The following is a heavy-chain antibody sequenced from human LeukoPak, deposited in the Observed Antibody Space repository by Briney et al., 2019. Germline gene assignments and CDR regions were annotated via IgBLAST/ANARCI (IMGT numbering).Heavy chain of an antibody. J-gene: IGHJ5*02. Sequence: SETLSLTCTVSGGSISTSYYWGWIRQPPGKGLEWIGTIYYTGSTSYTPSLKSRVTISVDTSKNHFSLKLSSVTAADTAVYHCARAWPVAGAGFLKDNWFDPWGQGTLVTVSA. D-gene: IGHD6-19*01. CDR1: GGSISTSYY. V-gene: IGHV4-39*02. CDR3: ARAWPVAGAGFLKDNWFDP. CDR2: IYYTGST.